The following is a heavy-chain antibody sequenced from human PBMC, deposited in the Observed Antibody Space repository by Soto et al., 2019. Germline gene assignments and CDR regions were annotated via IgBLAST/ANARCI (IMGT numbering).Heavy chain of an antibody. CDR3: ARDAHVAYCGGDCYFHYFDY. CDR1: GGSISSYY. V-gene: IGHV4-59*01. J-gene: IGHJ4*02. Sequence: QVQLQESGPGLVKPSETLSLTCTVSGGSISSYYWSWIRQPPGKGLEWIGYIYYSGSTNYNPSLKNRVTISVDTSKNQFSLKLSSVTAADTAVYYCARDAHVAYCGGDCYFHYFDYWGQGTLVTVSS. CDR2: IYYSGST. D-gene: IGHD2-21*01.